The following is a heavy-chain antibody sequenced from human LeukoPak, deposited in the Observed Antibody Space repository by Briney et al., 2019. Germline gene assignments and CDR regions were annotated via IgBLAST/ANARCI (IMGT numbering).Heavy chain of an antibody. J-gene: IGHJ6*02. D-gene: IGHD5-18*01. CDR2: IYYSGST. CDR3: ARVQDTPGDYYYYGMDV. CDR1: GGSISSYY. Sequence: SETLSLTCTVAGGSISSYYWSWIRQPPGKGLGWIGYIYYSGSTNYNPSVKSRVTTSVDTSKNQFSLKRSSVTAADTAVYYCARVQDTPGDYYYYGMDVWGQGTTVTVSS. V-gene: IGHV4-59*01.